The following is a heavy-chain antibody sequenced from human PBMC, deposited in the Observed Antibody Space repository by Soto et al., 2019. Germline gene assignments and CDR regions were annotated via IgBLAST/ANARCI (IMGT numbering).Heavy chain of an antibody. CDR1: GFTFNIYA. CDR3: AKDRGWVHDSRGYVFDN. V-gene: IGHV3-23*01. J-gene: IGHJ4*02. D-gene: IGHD3-22*01. Sequence: EVQLLESGGDLIQPGGSLRLSCAASGFTFNIYAMTWVRQAPGKGLEWVSAISRYGDFTYYADSVEGRFTISRDNSKNTLDLQMNSLRAEDTAVYYCAKDRGWVHDSRGYVFDNGGQGTRVTVSS. CDR2: ISRYGDFT.